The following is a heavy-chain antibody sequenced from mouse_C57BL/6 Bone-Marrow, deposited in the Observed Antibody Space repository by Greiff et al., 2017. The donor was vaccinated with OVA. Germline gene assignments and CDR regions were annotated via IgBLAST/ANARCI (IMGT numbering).Heavy chain of an antibody. CDR3: ARQRWFAY. CDR1: GFTFSSYG. J-gene: IGHJ3*01. Sequence: EVKVVESGGDLVKPGGSLKLSCAASGFTFSSYGMSWVRQTPDKRLEWVATISSGGSYTYYPDSVKGRFTISRDNAKNTLYLQMSSLKSEDTAMYYCARQRWFAYWGQGTLVTVSA. V-gene: IGHV5-6*01. CDR2: ISSGGSYT.